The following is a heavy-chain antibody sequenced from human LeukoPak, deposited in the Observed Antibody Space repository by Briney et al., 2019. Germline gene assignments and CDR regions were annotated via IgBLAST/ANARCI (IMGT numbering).Heavy chain of an antibody. V-gene: IGHV1-2*04. D-gene: IGHD4-17*01. CDR1: GYTFTSYD. CDR3: ARGRYYGDYVPGFDY. J-gene: IGHJ4*02. CDR2: INPNSGDT. Sequence: GASVKVSCKASGYTFTSYDINWVRQATGQGLEWMGWINPNSGDTTFAQKFQGWVTMTRDTSISTAYMELSRLRSDDTAVYYCARGRYYGDYVPGFDYWGQGTLVTVSS.